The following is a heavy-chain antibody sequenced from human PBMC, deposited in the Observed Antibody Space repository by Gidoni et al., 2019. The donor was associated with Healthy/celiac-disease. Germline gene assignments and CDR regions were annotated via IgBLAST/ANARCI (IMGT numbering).Heavy chain of an antibody. V-gene: IGHV4-39*01. Sequence: QLQLQESGPGLVKPSETLSLTCTVSGGSISSSSYYWGWIRQPPGKGLEWIGSIYYSGSTYYNPSLKSRVTISVDTSKNQFSLKLSSVTAADTAVYYCARAPYDFWGGYYNYYYYYYMDVWGKGTTVTVSS. CDR3: ARAPYDFWGGYYNYYYYYYMDV. CDR1: GGSISSSSYY. D-gene: IGHD3-3*01. CDR2: IYYSGST. J-gene: IGHJ6*03.